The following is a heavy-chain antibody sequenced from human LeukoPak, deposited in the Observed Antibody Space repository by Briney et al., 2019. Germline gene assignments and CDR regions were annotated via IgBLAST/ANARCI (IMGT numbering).Heavy chain of an antibody. CDR1: GFTFSSYT. Sequence: GGSLRLSCAASGFTFSSYTIHWVRQAPGKGLVWVSRGDGDGSHSTYADSVKGRFTISRDNAKNTLYLQMNSLTGEDTAVYYCAYSDHFDNWGQGTLVTVSS. CDR2: GDGDGSHS. V-gene: IGHV3-74*03. J-gene: IGHJ4*02. CDR3: AYSDHFDN. D-gene: IGHD4-17*01.